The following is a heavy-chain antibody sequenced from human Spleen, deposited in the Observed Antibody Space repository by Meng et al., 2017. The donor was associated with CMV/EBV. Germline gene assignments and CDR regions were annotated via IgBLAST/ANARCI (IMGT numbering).Heavy chain of an antibody. V-gene: IGHV4-59*01. J-gene: IGHJ5*02. CDR3: ATLTTYSWFDP. CDR1: GFTFSSYT. Sequence: ESLKISCAASGFTFSSYTMYWVRQAPGKGLEWIGYIYYTGITNYSPSLKSRVTMSLDTSKNEVSLRLTSVTAADTAVYYCATLTTYSWFDPWGQGTLVTVSS. D-gene: IGHD4-11*01. CDR2: IYYTGIT.